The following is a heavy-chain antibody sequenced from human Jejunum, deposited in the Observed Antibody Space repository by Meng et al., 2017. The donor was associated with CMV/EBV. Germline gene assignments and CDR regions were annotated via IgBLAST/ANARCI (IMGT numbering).Heavy chain of an antibody. CDR1: GGSIGNDQW. V-gene: IGHV4-4*02. CDR2: IYQSGRT. Sequence: PESAPGLVNPSRTLSLTVDVSGGSIGNDQWWRWVRQAQGKGLEWIGEIYQSGRTNYNPSVKSRLSMSVDKSQNHFSLMLSSVTAADTAVYYCTTLYGDSISWGQGTLVTVSS. D-gene: IGHD4-17*01. CDR3: TTLYGDSIS. J-gene: IGHJ4*02.